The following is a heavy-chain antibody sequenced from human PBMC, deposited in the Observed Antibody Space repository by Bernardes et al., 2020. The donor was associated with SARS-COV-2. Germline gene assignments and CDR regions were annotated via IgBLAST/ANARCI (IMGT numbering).Heavy chain of an antibody. V-gene: IGHV4-39*01. D-gene: IGHD3-3*01. Sequence: TLSLTCTVSGGSISSSSYYWGWIRQPPGKGLEWIGSIYYSGSTYYNPSLKSRVTISVDTSKNQFSLKLSSLTAADTAVYYCARQHLGGVTIFGVVTTDRYFDYWGQGTLVTVSS. CDR1: GGSISSSSYY. J-gene: IGHJ4*02. CDR3: ARQHLGGVTIFGVVTTDRYFDY. CDR2: IYYSGST.